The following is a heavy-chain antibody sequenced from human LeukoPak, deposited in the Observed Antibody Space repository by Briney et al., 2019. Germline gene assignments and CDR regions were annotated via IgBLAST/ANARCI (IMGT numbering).Heavy chain of an antibody. V-gene: IGHV3-66*02. J-gene: IGHJ4*02. CDR3: TKDRSYGRSYFDY. CDR1: GFTVSNNY. CDR2: IYSGGST. D-gene: IGHD5-18*01. Sequence: GGSLRLSCAVSGFTVSNNYMSWVRQAPGKGLEWVSVIYSGGSTYYADSVKGRYTISRDNSKNTLYLQMNSLRIEDTAVYYCTKDRSYGRSYFDYWGQGTLLTVAS.